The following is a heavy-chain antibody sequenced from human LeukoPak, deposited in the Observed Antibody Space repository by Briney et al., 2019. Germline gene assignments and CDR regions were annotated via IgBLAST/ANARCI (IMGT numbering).Heavy chain of an antibody. CDR1: GGSISTSSCY. D-gene: IGHD6-6*01. Sequence: SETLSLTCTVSGGSISTSSCYWGWVRQPAGKGLEWIGRIFTSGFTDYNPSLESRVTISLDTSKNQFSLKLSSVTAADTAVYYCAKVGTADSSSSCYYYYYMDVWGKGTTVTVSS. CDR2: IFTSGFT. V-gene: IGHV4-61*02. J-gene: IGHJ6*03. CDR3: AKVGTADSSSSCYYYYYMDV.